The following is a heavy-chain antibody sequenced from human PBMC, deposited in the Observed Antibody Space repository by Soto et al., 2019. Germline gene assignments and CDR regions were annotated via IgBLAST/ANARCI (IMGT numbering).Heavy chain of an antibody. CDR3: SSQKTVIRGPLSSNWFDP. J-gene: IGHJ5*02. CDR1: GYTFTDYW. D-gene: IGHD1-1*01. V-gene: IGHV5-51*01. Sequence: GESLKISCKGYGYTFTDYWIGWVRQMPGKGLELIGLIYPGDSDTRYSPSFQGRVTISADKSISTAFLQWSSLRASDTAMYYCSSQKTVIRGPLSSNWFDPWGQGTLVTVSS. CDR2: IYPGDSDT.